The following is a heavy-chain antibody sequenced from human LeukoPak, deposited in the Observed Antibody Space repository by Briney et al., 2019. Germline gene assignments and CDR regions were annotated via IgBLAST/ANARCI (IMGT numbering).Heavy chain of an antibody. CDR3: AKDGSPNHYGDYESPYYYYMDV. V-gene: IGHV3-11*01. CDR2: ISSSGSTI. CDR1: GFTFSDYY. D-gene: IGHD4-17*01. Sequence: GGSLRLSCAASGFTFSDYYMSWIRQAPGKGLEWVSYISSSGSTIYYADSVKGRFTISRDNAKNSLYLQMNSLRAEDTALYYCAKDGSPNHYGDYESPYYYYMDVWVKGTTVTVSS. J-gene: IGHJ6*03.